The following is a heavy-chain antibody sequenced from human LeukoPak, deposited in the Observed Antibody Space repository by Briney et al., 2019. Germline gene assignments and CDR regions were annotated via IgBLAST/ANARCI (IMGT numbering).Heavy chain of an antibody. J-gene: IGHJ4*02. D-gene: IGHD6-19*01. CDR1: GFTFSSYA. CDR3: AKSTSGWYAPPFDY. CDR2: ISGSGDST. Sequence: GGSLRLSCAASGFTFSSYAMSWVRQAPGKGLEWVSAISGSGDSTYYADSVKGRFTISRDNSKNTLYLQMNSLRVEDTAVYYCAKSTSGWYAPPFDYWGQGTLVTVSS. V-gene: IGHV3-23*01.